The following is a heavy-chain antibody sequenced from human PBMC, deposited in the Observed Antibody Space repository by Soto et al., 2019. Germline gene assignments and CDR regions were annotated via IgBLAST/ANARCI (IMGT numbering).Heavy chain of an antibody. CDR3: ARAKKVRGSAQTRTDF. D-gene: IGHD3-10*01. CDR1: RGSLSGYY. J-gene: IGHJ4*02. CDR2: ISPSGTT. V-gene: IGHV4-34*01. Sequence: PSETLSLTCSLYRGSLSGYYWSWIRQPPGKGLEWIGEISPSGTTNYSPALKSRGSILVDTSNNQFSLNPTSLTAADAAVYYCARAKKVRGSAQTRTDFWGQGSLVTVSS.